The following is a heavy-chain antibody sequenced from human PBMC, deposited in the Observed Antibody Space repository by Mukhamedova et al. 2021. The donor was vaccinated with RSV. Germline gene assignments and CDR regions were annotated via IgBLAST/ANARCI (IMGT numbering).Heavy chain of an antibody. Sequence: GANIKQDGSEKYYVDSVKGRFTISRDNAKNSLYLQMNSLRAEDTAVYYCARDHISSSWYFLYYYYD. D-gene: IGHD6-13*01. V-gene: IGHV3-7*03. J-gene: IGHJ6*01. CDR3: ARDHISSSWYFLYYYYD. CDR2: IKQDGSEK.